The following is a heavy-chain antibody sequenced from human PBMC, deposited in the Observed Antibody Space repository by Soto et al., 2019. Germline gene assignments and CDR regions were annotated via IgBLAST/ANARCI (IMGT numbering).Heavy chain of an antibody. J-gene: IGHJ4*02. CDR1: GGTFSSYA. D-gene: IGHD5-18*01. V-gene: IGHV1-69*13. CDR3: ARAERGYSYGSTPFDY. CDR2: IIPIFGTA. Sequence: SVKVSCKASGGTFSSYAISWVRQAPGQGLEWMGGIIPIFGTANYAQKFQGRVTITADESTSTAYMELSSLRSEDTAVYYCARAERGYSYGSTPFDYWRQGTLVTVSS.